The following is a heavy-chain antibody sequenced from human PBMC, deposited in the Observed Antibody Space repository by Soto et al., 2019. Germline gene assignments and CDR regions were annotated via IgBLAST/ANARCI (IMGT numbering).Heavy chain of an antibody. V-gene: IGHV4-59*01. CDR2: IYCSGST. CDR1: GGSINSYF. D-gene: IGHD3-10*01. CDR3: ARAGTNMVQFDY. J-gene: IGHJ4*02. Sequence: PSETLSLTCTVSGGSINSYFWSWIRQSPWKGLEWIGHIYCSGSTSYSPSLKSRVSISVDTSKNQFSLEVHSVTAADTAVYYCARAGTNMVQFDYWGQGTLVTVSS.